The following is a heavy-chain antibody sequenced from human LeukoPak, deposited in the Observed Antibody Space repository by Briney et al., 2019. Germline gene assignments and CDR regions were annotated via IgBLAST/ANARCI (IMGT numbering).Heavy chain of an antibody. Sequence: GGSLRLSCAASGFNFSSYAMSWVRQAPGKGLEWVSAISGSGRSTYYADSVKGRFTISRDNSKNTLYLQMNSLRAEDTAVYYCARDPARLVELAFDIWGQGTMVTVSS. V-gene: IGHV3-23*01. CDR3: ARDPARLVELAFDI. CDR1: GFNFSSYA. J-gene: IGHJ3*02. D-gene: IGHD6-19*01. CDR2: ISGSGRST.